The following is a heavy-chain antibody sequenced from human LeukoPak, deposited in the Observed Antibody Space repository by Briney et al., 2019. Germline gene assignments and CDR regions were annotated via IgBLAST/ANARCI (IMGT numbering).Heavy chain of an antibody. CDR2: INPSGGST. D-gene: IGHD6-19*01. CDR1: GYTFTSYY. J-gene: IGHJ6*03. Sequence: ASVKVSCKASGYTFTSYYMHWVRQAPGQGLEWMGIINPSGGSTSYAQKFQGRVTMTRDMSTSTVYMELSSLRSEDTAVYYCARGPFTKNVAVAGTRYYYYYYMDVWGKGTTVTVSS. CDR3: ARGPFTKNVAVAGTRYYYYYYMDV. V-gene: IGHV1-46*01.